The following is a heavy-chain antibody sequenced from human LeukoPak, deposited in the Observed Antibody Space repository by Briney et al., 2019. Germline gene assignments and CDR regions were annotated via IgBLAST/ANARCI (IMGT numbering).Heavy chain of an antibody. J-gene: IGHJ6*03. Sequence: PSETLSLTCTVSGGSISSHYWSWIRQPPGKGLEWIGYIYYSGSTNYNPSLTSRVTISVDTSKNQFSLKLSSVTAADTAVYYCARSIAARRGYYYYYYMDVWGKGTTVTVSS. V-gene: IGHV4-59*11. CDR3: ARSIAARRGYYYYYYMDV. D-gene: IGHD6-6*01. CDR2: IYYSGST. CDR1: GGSISSHY.